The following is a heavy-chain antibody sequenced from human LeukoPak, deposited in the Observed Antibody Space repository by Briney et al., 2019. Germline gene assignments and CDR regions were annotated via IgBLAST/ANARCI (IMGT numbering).Heavy chain of an antibody. Sequence: SETLSLTCTVSGGSINSYYWSWVRQPPGKGLEWVGYIYYSGSTNYNPSLQSRVTISVDTSKNQFSLKLSSVTAADTAVYYCARVGRYGYNLEYFDYWGQGTLVTVSS. V-gene: IGHV4-59*01. CDR3: ARVGRYGYNLEYFDY. CDR1: GGSINSYY. J-gene: IGHJ4*02. D-gene: IGHD5-24*01. CDR2: IYYSGST.